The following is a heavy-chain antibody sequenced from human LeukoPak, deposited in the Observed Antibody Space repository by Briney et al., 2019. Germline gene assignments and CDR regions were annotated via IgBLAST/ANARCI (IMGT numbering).Heavy chain of an antibody. J-gene: IGHJ3*02. CDR1: GGSISSYY. CDR2: IDYSGST. CDR3: ARDRRRDLLHAFDI. Sequence: SETLSLTCTVSGGSISSYYWSWIRQPPGKGLEWIAYIDYSGSTNYNPSLKSRVTISVDASRNQSSLNLSSVTAADTAVYYCARDRRRDLLHAFDIWGQGTMVTVSS. V-gene: IGHV4-59*01. D-gene: IGHD1-26*01.